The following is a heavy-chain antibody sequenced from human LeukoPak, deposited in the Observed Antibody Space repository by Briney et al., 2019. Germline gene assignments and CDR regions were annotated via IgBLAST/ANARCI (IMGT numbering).Heavy chain of an antibody. CDR2: INAGNGNT. V-gene: IGHV1-3*01. CDR1: GYTFTSYA. J-gene: IGHJ4*02. D-gene: IGHD3-10*01. CDR3: FVLLWFGELFPIFDY. Sequence: SAKVSCKASGYTFTSYAMHWVRQAPGQRLEWMGWINAGNGNTKYSQKFQGRVTITRDTSASTAYMELSSLRSEDTAVYYCFVLLWFGELFPIFDYWGQGTLVTVSS.